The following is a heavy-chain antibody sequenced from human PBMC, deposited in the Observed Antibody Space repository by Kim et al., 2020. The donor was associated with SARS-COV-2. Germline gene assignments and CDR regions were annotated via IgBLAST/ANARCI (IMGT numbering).Heavy chain of an antibody. J-gene: IGHJ4*01. Sequence: SETLSLTCTVSGGSLNGGDYYWNWIRQRPGKGLEWIGNIHYTGNTYYRPSLKSRISVSVDTYKNQLSLTLTSATAADTAEYYSVRGFTVFGGAGAFFDF. CDR1: GGSLNGGDYY. D-gene: IGHD3-3*01. CDR2: IHYTGNT. V-gene: IGHV4-31*03. CDR3: VRGFTVFGGAGAFFDF.